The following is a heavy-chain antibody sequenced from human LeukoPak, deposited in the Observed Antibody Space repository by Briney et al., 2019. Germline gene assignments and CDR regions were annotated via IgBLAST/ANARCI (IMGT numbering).Heavy chain of an antibody. Sequence: GGSLRLSCAASGFTFSSYAMSWVRQAPGKELEWVSAISGSGGSTYYADSVKGRFTISRDNSKNTLYLQMNSLRAEDTAVYYCAKGSGWYSGYFDYWGQGTLVTVSS. V-gene: IGHV3-23*01. D-gene: IGHD6-19*01. CDR3: AKGSGWYSGYFDY. J-gene: IGHJ4*02. CDR2: ISGSGGST. CDR1: GFTFSSYA.